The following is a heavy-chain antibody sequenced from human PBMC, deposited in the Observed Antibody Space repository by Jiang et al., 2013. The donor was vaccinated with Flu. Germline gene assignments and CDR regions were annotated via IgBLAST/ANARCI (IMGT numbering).Heavy chain of an antibody. CDR2: IDWEDDK. Sequence: KPTQTLTLTCTFSGFSLNTSGMSVTWIRQPPGKALEWLARIDWEDDKYYSTSLKTRLTISMDTSKNQVVLTMTNMDPVDTATYYCARMVYYGWGSYTPFDFWGQGTLVTVSA. CDR1: GFSLNTSGMS. CDR3: ARMVYYGWGSYTPFDF. J-gene: IGHJ4*02. D-gene: IGHD3-10*01. V-gene: IGHV2-70*11.